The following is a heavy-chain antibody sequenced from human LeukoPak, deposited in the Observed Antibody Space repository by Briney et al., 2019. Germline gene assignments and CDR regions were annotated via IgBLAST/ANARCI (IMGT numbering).Heavy chain of an antibody. D-gene: IGHD1-1*01. CDR1: GYTFFSYG. Sequence: ASVKVSCKPSGYTFFSYGITWVRQAPGQGLEWMGWISANNGGTKYAPKFQGRVTMTTESNTRTAYLDVRSLRSDDTAVYYCARDGVHSGTTDFWGQGTLITVAS. V-gene: IGHV1-18*01. CDR2: ISANNGGT. J-gene: IGHJ4*02. CDR3: ARDGVHSGTTDF.